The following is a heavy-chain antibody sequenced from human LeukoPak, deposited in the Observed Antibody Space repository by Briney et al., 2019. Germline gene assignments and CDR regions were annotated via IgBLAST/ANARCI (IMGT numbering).Heavy chain of an antibody. CDR3: AKSFITMVRGVITETLDY. CDR1: GFTFSSYG. V-gene: IGHV3-30*18. J-gene: IGHJ4*02. Sequence: GGSLRLSCAASGFTFSSYGMHWVRQAPGKGLEWVAVISYDGSNKYYADSVKGRFTISRDNSKNTLYLQMNSLRAEDTAVYYCAKSFITMVRGVITETLDYWGQGTLVTVSS. D-gene: IGHD3-10*01. CDR2: ISYDGSNK.